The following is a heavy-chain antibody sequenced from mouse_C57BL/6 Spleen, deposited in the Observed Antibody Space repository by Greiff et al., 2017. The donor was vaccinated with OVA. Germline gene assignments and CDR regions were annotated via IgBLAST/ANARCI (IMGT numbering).Heavy chain of an antibody. CDR1: GFTFKDYY. J-gene: IGHJ2*01. D-gene: IGHD1-2*01. CDR2: IDPEDGGT. CDR3: ASEEAATADY. Sequence: EVQLQQSGAELVKPGASVKLSCTASGFTFKDYYMHWVKQRPEQGLEWIGRIDPEDGGTKYAPKFQGKATLTVDTSSNTAYLQLSSLTSEDTAVYYCASEEAATADYWGQGTTLTVSS. V-gene: IGHV14-2*01.